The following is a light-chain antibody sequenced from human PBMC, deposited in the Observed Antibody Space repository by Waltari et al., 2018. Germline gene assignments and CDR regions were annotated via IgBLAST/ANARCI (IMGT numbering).Light chain of an antibody. V-gene: IGLV2-14*01. CDR1: SSDVGFYDF. Sequence: QSALTQPASVSGSPGQSITISCTGTSSDVGFYDFVSWFQQHPGKAPTVRIYKVNNRPSGVSNRFSGSKSANTASLTISGLQAEDEADYYCSSYTRRSYWVFGGGTQLTVL. CDR2: KVN. CDR3: SSYTRRSYWV. J-gene: IGLJ3*02.